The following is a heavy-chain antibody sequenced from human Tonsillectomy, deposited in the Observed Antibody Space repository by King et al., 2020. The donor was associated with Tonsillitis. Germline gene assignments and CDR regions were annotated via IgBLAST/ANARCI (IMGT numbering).Heavy chain of an antibody. CDR3: AGGSGYDSPPYYYYGMDV. D-gene: IGHD5-12*01. CDR2: ISSRSRTI. V-gene: IGHV3-48*02. J-gene: IGHJ6*02. CDR1: GFTFSTYR. Sequence: VQLVESGGGLVQPGGSLRLSCAASGFTFSTYRMNWVRQAPGKGLEWVSYISSRSRTIYYADSVKGRFTISRDNAKNSLYLQMNSLRDEDTAVYYCAGGSGYDSPPYYYYGMDVWGQGTTVTVSS.